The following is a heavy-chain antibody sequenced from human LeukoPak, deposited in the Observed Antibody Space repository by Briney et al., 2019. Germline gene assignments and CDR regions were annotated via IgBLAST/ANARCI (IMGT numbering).Heavy chain of an antibody. Sequence: SQTLSLTCTVSGGSISSGGYYWSWIRQPPGKGLEWIGYIYHSGSTYYNPSLKSRVTISVDRSKNQFSLKLSSVTAADTAVYYCANLGGSGSRARGFDYWGQGTLVTVSS. CDR3: ANLGGSGSRARGFDY. D-gene: IGHD3-10*01. J-gene: IGHJ4*02. V-gene: IGHV4-30-2*01. CDR2: IYHSGST. CDR1: GGSISSGGYY.